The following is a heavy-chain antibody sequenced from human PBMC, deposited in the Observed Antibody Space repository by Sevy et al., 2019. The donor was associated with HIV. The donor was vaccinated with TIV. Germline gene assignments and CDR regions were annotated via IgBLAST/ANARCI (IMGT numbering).Heavy chain of an antibody. D-gene: IGHD3-10*01. V-gene: IGHV3-11*04. J-gene: IGHJ6*02. CDR1: GFTFGDYY. CDR3: VRDYGHLRLYGMDV. CDR2: ISRTGSTV. Sequence: GGSLRLSCAASGFTFGDYYMSWVRQAPGQGLEWIAYISRTGSTVYYGDSVKGRFTISRDNAERSLYLQMNSLRVGDTAVYFCVRDYGHLRLYGMDVWDPGTTVTVSS.